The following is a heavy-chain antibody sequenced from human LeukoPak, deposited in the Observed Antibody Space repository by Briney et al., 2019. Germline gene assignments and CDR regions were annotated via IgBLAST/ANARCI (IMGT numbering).Heavy chain of an antibody. V-gene: IGHV1-46*01. D-gene: IGHD5-18*01. J-gene: IGHJ4*02. CDR3: ARDPGSYGPSYYFDY. Sequence: ASVKVSCKASGYTFTTYYMHWVRQAPGRGLEGMGIINASGGSTSYARKFQGRVTMTRDTSTSTVYMELSSLRSEDTAVYSCARDPGSYGPSYYFDYWGQGTLVTVSS. CDR1: GYTFTTYY. CDR2: INASGGST.